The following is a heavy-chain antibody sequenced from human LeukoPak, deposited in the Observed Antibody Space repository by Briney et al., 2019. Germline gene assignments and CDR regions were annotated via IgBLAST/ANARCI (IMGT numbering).Heavy chain of an antibody. V-gene: IGHV3-49*04. Sequence: PGGSLRLSCAASGFTFSSYWMSWVRQAPGKGLEWVGFIRSKAYGGTTEYAASVKGRFTISRDDSKSIAYLQMNSLKTEDTAVYYCTRGDSYYYYMDVWGKGTTVTISS. CDR3: TRGDSYYYYMDV. CDR2: IRSKAYGGTT. J-gene: IGHJ6*03. CDR1: GFTFSSYW.